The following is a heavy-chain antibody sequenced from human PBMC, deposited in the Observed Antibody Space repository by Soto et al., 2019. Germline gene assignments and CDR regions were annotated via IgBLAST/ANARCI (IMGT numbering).Heavy chain of an antibody. CDR2: ISAYNGNT. CDR1: GYTFTSYG. V-gene: IGHV1-18*01. Sequence: ASVKVSCKASGYTFTSYGISWVRQAPGQGLEWMGWISAYNGNTNYAQKLQGRVTMTTDTSTSTAYMELRSLRSDDTAVYYCARVPTNYDFWSGPATYYYYGMDVWGQGTKVTVSS. J-gene: IGHJ6*02. D-gene: IGHD3-3*01. CDR3: ARVPTNYDFWSGPATYYYYGMDV.